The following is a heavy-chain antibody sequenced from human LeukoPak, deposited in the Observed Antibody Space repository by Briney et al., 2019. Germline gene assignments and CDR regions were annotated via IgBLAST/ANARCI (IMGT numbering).Heavy chain of an antibody. Sequence: GGSLRLSCAASGFTFSTYGMSWVRQAPGKGLEWVSGISGSGGITYYADSVKGRFTISRENYKNTLYLQMNSLRAEDTAVYYCAKAETSGYYLYFDYWGQGTLVTVSS. CDR2: ISGSGGIT. D-gene: IGHD3-22*01. J-gene: IGHJ4*02. CDR3: AKAETSGYYLYFDY. V-gene: IGHV3-23*01. CDR1: GFTFSTYG.